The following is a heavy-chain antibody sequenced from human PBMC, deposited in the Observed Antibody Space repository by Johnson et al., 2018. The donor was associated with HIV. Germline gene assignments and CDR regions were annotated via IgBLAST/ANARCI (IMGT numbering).Heavy chain of an antibody. J-gene: IGHJ3*02. D-gene: IGHD2-2*01. V-gene: IGHV3-7*01. CDR2: IKQDGSEK. CDR1: GFTFSSYG. Sequence: VQLVESGGGVVQPGGSLRLSCAASGFTFSSYGMHWVRQAPGKGLEWVANIKQDGSEKYYVDSVKGRFTISRDNAKNSVYLQMNSLRAEDTAVYYCARSGYCTTSSCTDDAFDIWGQGTMVTVSS. CDR3: ARSGYCTTSSCTDDAFDI.